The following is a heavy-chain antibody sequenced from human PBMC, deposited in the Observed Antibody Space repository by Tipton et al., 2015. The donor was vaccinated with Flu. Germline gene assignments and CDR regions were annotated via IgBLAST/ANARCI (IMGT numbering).Heavy chain of an antibody. V-gene: IGHV4-61*02. CDR2: FYSSGGT. CDR1: GSSISSGNNF. D-gene: IGHD4-11*01. J-gene: IGHJ5*02. Sequence: LRLSCTVSGSSISSGNNFWTWIRQPAGKGLEYIGRFYSSGGTKYNPSLKSRVTISVDTSKNLFSLRLFSVTAADTAVYFCARRDFSNYVSDPKSWFDPWGRGILVTVSP. CDR3: ARRDFSNYVSDPKSWFDP.